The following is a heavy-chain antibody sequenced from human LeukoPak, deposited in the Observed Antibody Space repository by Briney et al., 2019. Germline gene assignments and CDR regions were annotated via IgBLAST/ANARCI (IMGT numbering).Heavy chain of an antibody. CDR2: IYSGGST. J-gene: IGHJ5*02. V-gene: IGHV3-66*02. CDR1: GFAVSSNY. Sequence: PGGSLRLSCAASGFAVSSNYMSWVRQAPGQGLEWVSVIYSGGSTYYADSVKGRFTISRDNSKNTLYLQMNSLRAEDTAVYYCARDSPPYNWFDPWGQGTLVTVSS. CDR3: ARDSPPYNWFDP. D-gene: IGHD2-21*01.